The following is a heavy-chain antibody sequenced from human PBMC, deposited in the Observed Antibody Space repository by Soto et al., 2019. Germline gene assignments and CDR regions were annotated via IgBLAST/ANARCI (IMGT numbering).Heavy chain of an antibody. CDR1: GYSFTSYW. CDR2: IDPSDSYT. CDR3: ARLEDYSNYYYYGMNV. V-gene: IGHV5-10-1*01. Sequence: GESLKISCKGSGYSFTSYWISWVRQMPGKGLERMGRIDPSDSYTNYSPSFQGHVTISADKSISTTYQQWSSLKASDTSMYYCARLEDYSNYYYYGMNVWGQGTTVTVSS. D-gene: IGHD4-4*01. J-gene: IGHJ6*02.